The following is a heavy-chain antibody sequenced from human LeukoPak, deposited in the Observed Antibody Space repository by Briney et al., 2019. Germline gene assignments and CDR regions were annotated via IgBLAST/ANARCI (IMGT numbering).Heavy chain of an antibody. CDR3: ATLAAGSLDY. J-gene: IGHJ4*02. D-gene: IGHD3-10*01. CDR1: GFTFSSYA. CDR2: IRSDGSNR. Sequence: GGSLRLSCAASGFTFSSYAMSWVRQAPGKGLEWLAYIRSDGSNRYYADSVKGRFTISRDNSKNTLYLQMNSLRAEDTAVYYCATLAAGSLDYWGQGTLVTVAS. V-gene: IGHV3-30*02.